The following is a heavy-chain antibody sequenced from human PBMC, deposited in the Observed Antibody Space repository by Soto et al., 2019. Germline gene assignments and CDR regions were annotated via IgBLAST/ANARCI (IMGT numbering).Heavy chain of an antibody. CDR1: GGSISSGTYS. J-gene: IGHJ3*02. Sequence: QLQLQVSGSGLVKPSQTLSLTCAVSGGSISSGTYSWSWVRQPPGKGLEWIGYIYHSGSTVYNSSLKSRVTISVDRSKNQFSRKLSSVTAADTAVYYCARGHYGGKVDAFDIWGQGTMVTFSS. CDR3: ARGHYGGKVDAFDI. D-gene: IGHD2-15*01. V-gene: IGHV4-30-2*01. CDR2: IYHSGST.